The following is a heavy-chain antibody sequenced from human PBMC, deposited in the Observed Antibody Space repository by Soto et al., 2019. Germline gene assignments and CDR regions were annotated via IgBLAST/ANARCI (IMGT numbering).Heavy chain of an antibody. Sequence: QLHLRESGPGLVKPSETLSLTCTVSGGSITSSSYYRGWIRQPPGKGLEWIGSIYYSGSTYYNPSPKSRVTISVDTSQNQFSLKLSSVTAADPAVYYGATQEVGRTSVYTFAPWGQGTLVTVSS. V-gene: IGHV4-39*01. CDR2: IYYSGST. CDR3: ATQEVGRTSVYTFAP. D-gene: IGHD1-26*01. CDR1: GGSITSSSYY. J-gene: IGHJ5*02.